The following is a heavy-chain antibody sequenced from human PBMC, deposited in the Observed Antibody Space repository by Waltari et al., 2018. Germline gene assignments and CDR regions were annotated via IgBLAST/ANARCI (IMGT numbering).Heavy chain of an antibody. J-gene: IGHJ6*02. CDR2: IRSKIYGGTA. CDR3: SRVSASGDGMDV. D-gene: IGHD3-16*01. V-gene: IGHV3-49*03. Sequence: EVQLVESGGGLVQPGRSLRLSCTTSGFTFGAHALSWFRQATGKGLEWVGFIRSKIYGGTADYAASVKGRFTVSRDDSKSIAYLQMDSLKTEDTAVYYCSRVSASGDGMDVWGQGTTVTVSS. CDR1: GFTFGAHA.